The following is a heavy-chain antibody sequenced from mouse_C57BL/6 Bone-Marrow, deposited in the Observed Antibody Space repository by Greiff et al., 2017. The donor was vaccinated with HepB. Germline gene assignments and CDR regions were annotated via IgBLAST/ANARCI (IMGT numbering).Heavy chain of an antibody. CDR3: ARKDYYGSLAWFAY. J-gene: IGHJ3*01. Sequence: QVQLKQPGAELVKPGASVKLSCKASGYTFTSYWMHWVKQRPGQGLEWIGMIHPNSGSTNYNEKFKSKATLTVDKSSSTAYMQLSSLTSEDSAVYYSARKDYYGSLAWFAYWGQGTLLTVSA. D-gene: IGHD1-1*01. V-gene: IGHV1-64*01. CDR2: IHPNSGST. CDR1: GYTFTSYW.